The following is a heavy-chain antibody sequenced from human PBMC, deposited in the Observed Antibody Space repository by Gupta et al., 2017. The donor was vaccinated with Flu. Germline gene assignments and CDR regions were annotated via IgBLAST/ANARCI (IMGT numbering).Heavy chain of an antibody. V-gene: IGHV3-7*01. J-gene: IGHJ4*02. CDR3: TRDKGYGGSVGYHFDY. Sequence: PGKGLEWVAGIEEDGSETYYVGSVKGRFIISKDNADNSLHLQMNSVRAEDTAISYCTRDKGYGGSVGYHFDYWGQGAPVTVSS. CDR2: IEEDGSET. D-gene: IGHD2-15*01.